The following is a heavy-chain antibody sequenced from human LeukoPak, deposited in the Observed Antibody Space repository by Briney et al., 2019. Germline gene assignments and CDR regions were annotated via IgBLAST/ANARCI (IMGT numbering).Heavy chain of an antibody. J-gene: IGHJ4*02. CDR2: FKTKYHQV. D-gene: IGHD4-11*01. CDR3: AKRSGVYSDNSGVFDY. CDR1: GFTFSDYA. Sequence: PGGSLRLSCVASGFTFSDYAMNWVRQAPGKGLEWVSTFKTKYHQVYYAESVRGRFTTSTDNSKNTVFLQMDSLRAEDTAIYYCAKRSGVYSDNSGVFDYWGQGSLVTVSS. V-gene: IGHV3-23*05.